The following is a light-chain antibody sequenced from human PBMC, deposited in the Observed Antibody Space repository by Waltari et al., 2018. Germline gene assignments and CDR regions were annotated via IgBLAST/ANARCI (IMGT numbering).Light chain of an antibody. Sequence: QSALTQPASVSASPGQSITTSCKGTSSDIGSYNFVSWYQQHPGKAPKLMIYDVTKRPSGVSNRFSGSKSGYTASLTVSGLQAEDETDYYCCSYAGDSLWVFGGGTKLTVL. CDR2: DVT. V-gene: IGLV2-23*02. J-gene: IGLJ3*02. CDR3: CSYAGDSLWV. CDR1: SSDIGSYNF.